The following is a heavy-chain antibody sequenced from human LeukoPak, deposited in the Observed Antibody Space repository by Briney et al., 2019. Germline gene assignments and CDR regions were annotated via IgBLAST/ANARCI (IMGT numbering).Heavy chain of an antibody. CDR2: ISGSGGST. CDR3: AKDAPVNIVVVPAANS. D-gene: IGHD2-2*01. CDR1: GFTFSSYA. Sequence: GGSLRLSCAASGFTFSSYAMSWVRQAPGEGLEWVSAISGSGGSTYYADSVKGRFTISRDNSKNTLYLQMNSLRAEDTAVYYCAKDAPVNIVVVPAANSWGQGTLVTVSS. J-gene: IGHJ4*02. V-gene: IGHV3-23*01.